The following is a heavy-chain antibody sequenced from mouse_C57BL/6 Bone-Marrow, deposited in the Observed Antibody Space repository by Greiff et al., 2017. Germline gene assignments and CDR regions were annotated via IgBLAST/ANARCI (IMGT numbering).Heavy chain of an antibody. CDR2: IYPGSGNT. Sequence: VQLVESGAELVRPGASVKLSCKASGYTFTDYYINWVKQRPGQGLEWIARIYPGSGNTYYNEKFKGKATLTAEKSSSTAYMQLSSLTSEDSAVYFCARKGGYWGQGTTLTVSS. V-gene: IGHV1-76*01. CDR3: ARKGGY. J-gene: IGHJ2*01. CDR1: GYTFTDYY.